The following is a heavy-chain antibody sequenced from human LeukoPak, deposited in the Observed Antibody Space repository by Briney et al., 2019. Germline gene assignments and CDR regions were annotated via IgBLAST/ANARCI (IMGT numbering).Heavy chain of an antibody. CDR2: ISWDSGSI. D-gene: IGHD3-22*01. Sequence: GGSLRLSCAASGFTFDDYAMHWVRQAPGKGLEWVSGISWDSGSIGYADSVKGRFTISRDNAKNSLYLQMNSLRAEDTALYYCAKGTYDSSGYYLGNFDYWGQGTLVTVSS. CDR1: GFTFDDYA. J-gene: IGHJ4*02. V-gene: IGHV3-9*01. CDR3: AKGTYDSSGYYLGNFDY.